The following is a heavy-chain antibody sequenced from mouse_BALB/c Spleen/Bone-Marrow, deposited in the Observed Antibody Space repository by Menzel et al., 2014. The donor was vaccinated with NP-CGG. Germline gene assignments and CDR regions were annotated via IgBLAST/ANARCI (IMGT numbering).Heavy chain of an antibody. J-gene: IGHJ2*01. CDR1: GFNIKDTY. Sequence: VQLKESGAELVKPGASVKLSCTASGFNIKDTYMHWVKQRPEQGLEWIGRIDPANGNTKYDPKFQGKATITADTSSNTAVLQLSSLTSEDTAVYYCASYYYGHYFDYWSQGTPLTVSS. CDR3: ASYYYGHYFDY. CDR2: IDPANGNT. V-gene: IGHV14-3*02. D-gene: IGHD1-1*01.